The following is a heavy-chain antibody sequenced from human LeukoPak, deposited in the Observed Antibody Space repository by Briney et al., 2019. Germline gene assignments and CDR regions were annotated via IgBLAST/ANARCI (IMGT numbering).Heavy chain of an antibody. CDR1: GGSISSYY. V-gene: IGHV4-4*07. J-gene: IGHJ4*02. CDR2: IYTSGST. Sequence: SETLSLTCTVSGGSISSYYWSWIRQPAGKGLEWIGRIYTSGSTNYNPSLKSRVTISLDTSGNQFSLKLSSVTAADTAVYYCASNYYGSGTSDYWGQGTLVTVSS. D-gene: IGHD3-10*01. CDR3: ASNYYGSGTSDY.